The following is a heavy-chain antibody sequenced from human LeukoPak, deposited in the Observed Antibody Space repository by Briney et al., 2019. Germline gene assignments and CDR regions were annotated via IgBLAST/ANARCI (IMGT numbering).Heavy chain of an antibody. CDR2: ISSNGDST. V-gene: IGHV3-64*01. D-gene: IGHD6-13*01. CDR1: GFTFRSYA. Sequence: GGSLRLSCVASGFTFRSYAMHWVRQAPGKGLEYVSAISSNGDSTYYANSVQGRFTISRDNSKNTLYLQMGSLRAEDMAVYYCAREPTYSSSWYTSCDYWGQGTLVTVSS. CDR3: AREPTYSSSWYTSCDY. J-gene: IGHJ4*02.